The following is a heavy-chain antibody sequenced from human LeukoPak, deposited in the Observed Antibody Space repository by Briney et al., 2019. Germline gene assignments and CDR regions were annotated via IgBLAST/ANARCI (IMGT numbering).Heavy chain of an antibody. V-gene: IGHV3-23*01. Sequence: EGSLRLSCAASGFTFSSYAMSWVRQAPGKGLEWVSAISGSGGSTYYADSVKGRFTISRDNSKNTLYLQMNSLRAEDTAVYYCAKRSRYFDWLLSLHDAFDIWGQGTMVTVSS. CDR1: GFTFSSYA. CDR3: AKRSRYFDWLLSLHDAFDI. CDR2: ISGSGGST. J-gene: IGHJ3*02. D-gene: IGHD3-9*01.